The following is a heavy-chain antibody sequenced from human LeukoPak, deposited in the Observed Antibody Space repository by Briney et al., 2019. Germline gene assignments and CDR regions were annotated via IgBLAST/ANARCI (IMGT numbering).Heavy chain of an antibody. CDR1: GFTFSTYA. CDR2: ISGRGDST. CDR3: ARDPGYAIYYFDY. V-gene: IGHV3-23*01. J-gene: IGHJ4*02. D-gene: IGHD3-9*01. Sequence: GGSLRLSCAASGFTFSTYAMNWVRQAPGRGLEWVSTISGRGDSTHYADSVKGRFTISRDNSKNTLYLQMSSLRAEDTAVYYCARDPGYAIYYFDYWGQGILSPSPQ.